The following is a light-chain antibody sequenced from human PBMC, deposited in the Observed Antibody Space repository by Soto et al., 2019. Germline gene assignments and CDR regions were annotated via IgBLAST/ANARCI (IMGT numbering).Light chain of an antibody. J-gene: IGKJ5*01. CDR1: QRLSASD. CDR3: QQSYSPPPVT. CDR2: GVS. Sequence: EIVLTQSPGTLSLSPGQRATLSCRASQRLSASDIAWYQQKPGQAPKFLIYGVSSRATGIPDRFSGSGSGTDFTLTISRLEPEDFATYYCQQSYSPPPVTFGQGTRLEI. V-gene: IGKV3-20*01.